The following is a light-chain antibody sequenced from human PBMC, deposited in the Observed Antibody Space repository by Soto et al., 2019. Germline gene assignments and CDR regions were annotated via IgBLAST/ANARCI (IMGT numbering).Light chain of an antibody. CDR1: QGISSS. V-gene: IGKV1-9*01. Sequence: DIQLTQSPSFRSASVGKRVTITYRASQGISSSLAWYHQEPGKAPKLLIYAASTLQSGVPSRFSGSGSGTEFTLTISSLQPEDFATYYCQQLNSYPLTFGGGTKVEIK. CDR3: QQLNSYPLT. J-gene: IGKJ4*01. CDR2: AAS.